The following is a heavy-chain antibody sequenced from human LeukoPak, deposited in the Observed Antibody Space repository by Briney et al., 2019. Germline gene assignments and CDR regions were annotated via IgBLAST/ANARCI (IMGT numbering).Heavy chain of an antibody. D-gene: IGHD2-15*01. J-gene: IGHJ4*02. V-gene: IGHV3-7*04. CDR1: GFTFTNYW. CDR3: ARGTYWAH. CDR2: IKQDGSQK. Sequence: GGSLRLSCAASGFTFTNYWMSWVRQAPGKGLEWVANIKQDGSQKDYVDSVKGRFTISRDSAKNSLYLQMNSLRAEDTAVYYCARGTYWAHWGQGTLVTVSS.